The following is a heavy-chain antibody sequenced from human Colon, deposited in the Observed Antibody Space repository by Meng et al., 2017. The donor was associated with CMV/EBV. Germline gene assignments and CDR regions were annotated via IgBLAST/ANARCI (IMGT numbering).Heavy chain of an antibody. Sequence: GESLKISCAASGFTFSDHYMSWIRQAPGKGQEWVSGISGSGYSTYSADSVKGRFTISRDNSKNTLYLQMNSLRADDTAIYYCAADTSAYWGQGTTVTVSS. J-gene: IGHJ6*02. V-gene: IGHV3-23*01. CDR2: ISGSGYST. CDR3: AADTSAY. CDR1: GFTFSDHY.